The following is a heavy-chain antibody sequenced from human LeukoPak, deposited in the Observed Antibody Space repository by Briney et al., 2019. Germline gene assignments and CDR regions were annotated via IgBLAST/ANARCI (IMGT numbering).Heavy chain of an antibody. J-gene: IGHJ3*02. CDR1: GFTFSSYS. CDR2: ISSSSSTI. CDR3: ARVMIAGPYYDFWSGPSYDAFDI. D-gene: IGHD3-3*01. Sequence: GGSLRLSCAASGFTFSSYSMTWVRQAPGKGLEWVSYISSSSSTIYYADSVKGRFTISRDNAKNSLYLQMNSLRAEDTAVYYCARVMIAGPYYDFWSGPSYDAFDIWGQGTMVTVSS. V-gene: IGHV3-48*01.